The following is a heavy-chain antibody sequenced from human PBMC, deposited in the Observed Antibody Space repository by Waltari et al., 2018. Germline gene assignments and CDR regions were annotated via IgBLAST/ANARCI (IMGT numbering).Heavy chain of an antibody. D-gene: IGHD6-13*01. CDR2: IDSGGST. J-gene: IGHJ3*02. CDR1: GFTVSSNY. CDR3: ATLYSSSCHGAFDI. V-gene: IGHV3-66*02. Sequence: EVQLVESGGGLVQPGGSLRLSCAASGFTVSSNYMSWVPQAPGKGLEWVSVIDSGGSTYYADSVKGRFTISRDNSKNTLYLQMNSLRAEDTAVYYCATLYSSSCHGAFDIWGQGTMVTVSS.